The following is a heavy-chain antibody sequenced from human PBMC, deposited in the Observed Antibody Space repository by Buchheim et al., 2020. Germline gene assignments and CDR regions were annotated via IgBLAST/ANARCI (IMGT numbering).Heavy chain of an antibody. V-gene: IGHV4-31*03. D-gene: IGHD2-2*01. Sequence: QVQLQESGPGLVKPSQTLSLTCTVSGCSISSGGYYWSWIRQHPGKGLEWIGYIYYSGTTYYNPSLKSRATISVDTSKHQFSLKLSSVTAADTAVYYCARDTLPGVISYYYFGMDVWGQGTT. CDR1: GCSISSGGYY. CDR2: IYYSGTT. J-gene: IGHJ6*02. CDR3: ARDTLPGVISYYYFGMDV.